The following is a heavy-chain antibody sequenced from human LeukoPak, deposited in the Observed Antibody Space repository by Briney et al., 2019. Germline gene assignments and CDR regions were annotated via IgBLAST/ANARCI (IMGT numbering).Heavy chain of an antibody. CDR3: ARGRSRMIVVVTIRPLTQYNWFDP. D-gene: IGHD3-22*01. V-gene: IGHV4-34*01. Sequence: SETLSLTCAVYGGSFSGYYWSWIRQPPGKGLEWIGEINHSGSTNYNPSLKSRVTISVDTSKHQFSLKLSSVTAADTAVYYCARGRSRMIVVVTIRPLTQYNWFDPWGQGTLVTVSS. CDR2: INHSGST. CDR1: GGSFSGYY. J-gene: IGHJ5*02.